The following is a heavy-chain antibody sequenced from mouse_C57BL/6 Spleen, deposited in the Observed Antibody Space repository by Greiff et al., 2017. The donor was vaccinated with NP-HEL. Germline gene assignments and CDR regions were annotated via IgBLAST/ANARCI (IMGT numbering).Heavy chain of an antibody. CDR2: IHPNSGST. Sequence: QVQLQQPGAELVKPGASVKLSCKASGYTFTSYWMHWVKQRPGQGLEWIGMIHPNSGSTNYNEKFKSKATLTVDKSSSTAYMQLSSLTSEDSAVYYCARYPTYYGSTYAMDYWGQGTSVTVSS. V-gene: IGHV1-64*01. J-gene: IGHJ4*01. CDR3: ARYPTYYGSTYAMDY. CDR1: GYTFTSYW. D-gene: IGHD1-1*01.